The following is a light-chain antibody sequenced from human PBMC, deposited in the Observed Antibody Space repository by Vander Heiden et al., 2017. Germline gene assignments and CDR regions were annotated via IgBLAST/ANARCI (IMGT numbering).Light chain of an antibody. CDR2: QVS. J-gene: IGKJ1*01. CDR1: QSLVSIDGNTF. CDR3: MQGTHWPQT. Sequence: TLGQSASISCRSSQSLVSIDGNTFMDWYHQRPGQSPRRLIHQVSNRDSGVPDRFSASGSGTDFTLKISSVEAEDVGIYYCMQGTHWPQTFGQGSKVEIK. V-gene: IGKV2-30*01.